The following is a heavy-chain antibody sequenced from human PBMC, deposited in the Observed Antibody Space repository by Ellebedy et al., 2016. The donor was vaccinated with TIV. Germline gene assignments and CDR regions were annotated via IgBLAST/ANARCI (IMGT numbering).Heavy chain of an antibody. Sequence: GESLKISCAASGFTFSIYAMGWVRQAPGKGLEWVSAISGSGSTTHYADSEKGRFTISRDNSKNTLYLQMNSLRAEDTAVYYCARDVDSSGYYTVLYWGQGTLVTVSS. CDR1: GFTFSIYA. J-gene: IGHJ4*02. D-gene: IGHD3-22*01. CDR3: ARDVDSSGYYTVLY. CDR2: ISGSGSTT. V-gene: IGHV3-23*01.